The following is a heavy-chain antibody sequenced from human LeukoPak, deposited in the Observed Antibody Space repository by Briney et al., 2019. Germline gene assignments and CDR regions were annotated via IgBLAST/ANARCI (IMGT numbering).Heavy chain of an antibody. Sequence: SETRSLTCTVSGGSISSYYWSWIRQPPGKGLEWIGYIYYSGSTNYNPSLKSRVTISVDTSKNQFSLKLSSVTAADTAVYYCARGRSGWYWFDPWGQGTLVTVSS. D-gene: IGHD6-19*01. CDR3: ARGRSGWYWFDP. CDR2: IYYSGST. CDR1: GGSISSYY. V-gene: IGHV4-59*01. J-gene: IGHJ5*02.